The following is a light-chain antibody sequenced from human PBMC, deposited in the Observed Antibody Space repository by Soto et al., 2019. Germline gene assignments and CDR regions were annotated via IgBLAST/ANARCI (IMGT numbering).Light chain of an antibody. CDR2: DVS. CDR1: SSDVGGYNY. Sequence: QSALTQPASVSGSPGQSITISCTGTSSDVGGYNYVSWYQQHPGKAPKLMIYDVSNRPSGVSNRFSGPKSGNTASLTIAGLQAEDEADYYLSSYTTSSTLNVVFGGGTQL. CDR3: SSYTTSSTLNVV. V-gene: IGLV2-14*01. J-gene: IGLJ2*01.